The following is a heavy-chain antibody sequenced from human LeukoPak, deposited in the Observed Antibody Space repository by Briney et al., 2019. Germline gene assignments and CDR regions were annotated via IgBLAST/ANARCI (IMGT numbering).Heavy chain of an antibody. CDR1: GGSISSYY. J-gene: IGHJ4*02. V-gene: IGHV4-4*07. Sequence: SETLSLTCTVSGGSISSYYWSWIRQPAGKGVEWIGRMYTSGSTNYNPSLKSRVTMSVDTSKNQFSLKLSSVTAADTALYYCARGAGGNNVDYWGQGTLVTVSS. CDR3: ARGAGGNNVDY. D-gene: IGHD4-23*01. CDR2: MYTSGST.